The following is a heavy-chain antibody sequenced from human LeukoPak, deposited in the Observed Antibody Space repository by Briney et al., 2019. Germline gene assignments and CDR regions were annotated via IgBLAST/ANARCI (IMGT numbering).Heavy chain of an antibody. D-gene: IGHD3-22*01. CDR3: ARGEVDIGYDSKRNYYMDV. V-gene: IGHV4-4*07. CDR2: IYTSGST. Sequence: SETLSLTCTVSGGSISSYYWSWIRQPAGKGLDWIGRIYTSGSTNYNPSLKSRVTMSVDTSKNQFSLKLSSVTAADTAVYYCARGEVDIGYDSKRNYYMDVWGKGTTVTISS. J-gene: IGHJ6*03. CDR1: GGSISSYY.